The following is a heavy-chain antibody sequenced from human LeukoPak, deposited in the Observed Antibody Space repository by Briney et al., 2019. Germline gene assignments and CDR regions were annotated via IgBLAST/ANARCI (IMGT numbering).Heavy chain of an antibody. Sequence: SETLSLTCTVSGGAISSYYWSWIRQPAGKGLEWIGRIYTSGSTNYNPSLKSRVTMSVDTSKNQFFLKLSSVTAADTAVYYCARDDGYSYGFDAFDIWGLGTMVTVSS. CDR1: GGAISSYY. CDR2: IYTSGST. V-gene: IGHV4-4*07. D-gene: IGHD5-18*01. CDR3: ARDDGYSYGFDAFDI. J-gene: IGHJ3*02.